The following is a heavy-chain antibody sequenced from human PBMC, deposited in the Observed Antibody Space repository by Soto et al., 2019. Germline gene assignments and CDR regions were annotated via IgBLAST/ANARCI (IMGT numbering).Heavy chain of an antibody. J-gene: IGHJ6*02. CDR3: AQIPYYYYAMNV. V-gene: IGHV4-4*02. D-gene: IGHD2-21*01. CDR1: GGSISSDNW. Sequence: PSETLSLTCAVSGGSISSDNWWSWVRQPPGKGLEWIGEVFHIGNTNYNPSPKSRLTISVDRSRNQFSLELNSVTAADTAVYYCAQIPYYYYAMNVWGQGTTVTVSS. CDR2: VFHIGNT.